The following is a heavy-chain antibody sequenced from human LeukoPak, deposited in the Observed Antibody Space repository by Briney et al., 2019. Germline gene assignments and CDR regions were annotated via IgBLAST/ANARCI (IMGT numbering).Heavy chain of an antibody. Sequence: PSETLSLTCTVSGDSISTSYWSWIRQPAGKRMEWIGRIFASGETNYNPSLESRVIMSRDTSNNQFFLRLTSVTAADTAVCYCARDRYTWHDRDWFDSWGQGTLVTVSS. CDR3: ARDRYTWHDRDWFDS. V-gene: IGHV4-4*07. CDR2: IFASGET. D-gene: IGHD1-20*01. J-gene: IGHJ5*01. CDR1: GDSISTSY.